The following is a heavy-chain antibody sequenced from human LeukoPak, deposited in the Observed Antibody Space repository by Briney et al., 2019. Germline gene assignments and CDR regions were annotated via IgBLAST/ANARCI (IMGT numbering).Heavy chain of an antibody. V-gene: IGHV4-4*07. J-gene: IGHJ4*02. D-gene: IGHD3-22*01. Sequence: SETLPLTCTVSGGSISRYYWSWIRQPAGKGLEFIGRIYASGGTDYNPSLKSRVTMSVDTSKNQFSLKLSSVTAADTAVYYCARAYVVVGPDYFDYWGQGTLVTVSS. CDR2: IYASGGT. CDR3: ARAYVVVGPDYFDY. CDR1: GGSISRYY.